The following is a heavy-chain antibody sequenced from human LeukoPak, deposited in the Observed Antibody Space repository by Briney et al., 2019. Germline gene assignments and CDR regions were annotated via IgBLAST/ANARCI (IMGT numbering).Heavy chain of an antibody. D-gene: IGHD5-12*01. CDR1: GGSISSYS. Sequence: SETLSLTCTVSGGSISSYSWSWVRQPPGKGLEWIGYIYYSGSTNYNPSLKSRVTISVDTSKNQFSLKLSSVTAADTAVYYCAREVGGYDSLDYWGQGTLVTVSS. J-gene: IGHJ4*02. CDR2: IYYSGST. V-gene: IGHV4-59*01. CDR3: AREVGGYDSLDY.